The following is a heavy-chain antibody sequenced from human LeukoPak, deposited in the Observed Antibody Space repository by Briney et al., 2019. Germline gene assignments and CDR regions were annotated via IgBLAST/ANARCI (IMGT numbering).Heavy chain of an antibody. Sequence: GGSLRLSCAASGFSFSTYWMSWVRQTPEKGLKFVANIDQGGSVRNYMDALKGRCTISRDNAKKSLYLEINSLRADDTAVYYCARDPESSSFDLWGRGALVTVSS. V-gene: IGHV3-7*01. D-gene: IGHD6-13*01. CDR2: IDQGGSVR. CDR3: ARDPESSSFDL. J-gene: IGHJ4*02. CDR1: GFSFSTYW.